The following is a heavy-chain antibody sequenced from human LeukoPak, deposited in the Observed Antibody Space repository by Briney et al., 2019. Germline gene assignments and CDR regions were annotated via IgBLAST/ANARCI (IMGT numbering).Heavy chain of an antibody. CDR2: IIPIFGTA. Sequence: SVKVSCKASGGTFSSYAISWVRQAPGQGLEWMGGIIPIFGTANYAQKFQGRVTITADESTSTAYMELSSLRSEYTAVYYCARHGTLPAAITWDYYFVYWGQGTLVTVSS. CDR3: ARHGTLPAAITWDYYFVY. CDR1: GGTFSSYA. D-gene: IGHD2-2*01. J-gene: IGHJ4*02. V-gene: IGHV1-69*01.